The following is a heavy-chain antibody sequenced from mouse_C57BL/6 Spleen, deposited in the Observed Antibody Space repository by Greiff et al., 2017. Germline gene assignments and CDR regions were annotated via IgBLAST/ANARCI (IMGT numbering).Heavy chain of an antibody. V-gene: IGHV5-9*01. CDR3: ARQGNSNYPWFAY. J-gene: IGHJ3*01. CDR1: GFTFSSYT. D-gene: IGHD2-5*01. Sequence: EVMLVESGGGLVKPGGSLKLSCAASGFTFSSYTMSWVRQTPEKRLEWVATISGGGGNTYYPDSVKGRFTISRDNAKNTLYLQMSSLRSEDTALYYCARQGNSNYPWFAYWGQGTLVTVSA. CDR2: ISGGGGNT.